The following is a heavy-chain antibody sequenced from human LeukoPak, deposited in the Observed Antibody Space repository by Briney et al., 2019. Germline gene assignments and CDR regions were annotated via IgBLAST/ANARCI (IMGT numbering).Heavy chain of an antibody. D-gene: IGHD6-6*01. Sequence: WASVKVSCKASGGTFSSYAISWVRRAPGQGLEWMGGIIPIFGTANYAQKFQGRVTITADESTSTAYMELSSLRSEDTAVYYCARVGSSPYDAFDIWGQGTMVTVSS. J-gene: IGHJ3*02. CDR3: ARVGSSPYDAFDI. V-gene: IGHV1-69*13. CDR2: IIPIFGTA. CDR1: GGTFSSYA.